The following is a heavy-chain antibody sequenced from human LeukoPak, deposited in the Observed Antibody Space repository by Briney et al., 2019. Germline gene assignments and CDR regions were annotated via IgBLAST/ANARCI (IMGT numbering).Heavy chain of an antibody. V-gene: IGHV1-8*01. J-gene: IGHJ4*02. CDR1: GYTFTSYD. CDR3: ATDGSGGYGPNSSFDY. CDR2: MNPNSGNT. Sequence: GASVKVSCKASGYTFTSYDISWVRQATGQGLEWMGWMNPNSGNTGYAQKFQGRVTMTRNTSISTAYMELSSLRSEDTAVYYCATDGSGGYGPNSSFDYWGQGTLVTVSS. D-gene: IGHD2-15*01.